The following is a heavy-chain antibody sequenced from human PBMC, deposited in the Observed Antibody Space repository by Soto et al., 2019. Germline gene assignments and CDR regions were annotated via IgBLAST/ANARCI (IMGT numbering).Heavy chain of an antibody. V-gene: IGHV1-69*02. CDR2: FIPILDMA. J-gene: IGHJ4*02. CDR1: GGTFNTYT. Sequence: QVQVVQSGAEVKKPESSVKVSCKPSGGTFNTYTVNWVRLAPGHGLEWMGRFIPILDMANYAQKFQDRVTITADRSTFTAYMELNSLTSDATAVYYCAITYCRDNSCPRYFDFWGPGTRVTVSS. CDR3: AITYCRDNSCPRYFDF. D-gene: IGHD2-21*01.